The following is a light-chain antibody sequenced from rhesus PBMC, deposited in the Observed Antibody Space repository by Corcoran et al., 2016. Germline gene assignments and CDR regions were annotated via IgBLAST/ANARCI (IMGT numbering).Light chain of an antibody. CDR3: QQYSDWPLT. CDR1: QSVSSS. J-gene: IGKJ4*01. CDR2: GAS. Sequence: EIVLTQSPATLSLSPGERATLSCRASQSVSSSLAWYQKKPGQVSRLLIYGASSRATGIPDRFSGIGSGTAFTLTISILEPEDFAVYNCQQYSDWPLTFGGGTKVEIK. V-gene: IGKV3-42*03.